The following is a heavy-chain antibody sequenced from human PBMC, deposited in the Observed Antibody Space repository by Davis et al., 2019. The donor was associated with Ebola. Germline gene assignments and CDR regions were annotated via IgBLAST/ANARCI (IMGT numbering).Heavy chain of an antibody. Sequence: MPSETLSLTCTVSGGSISSYYWSWIRQPPGKGLEWIGYIYYSGSTNYNPSLKSRVTISVDTSKNQFSLQLNSVTPEDTAVYYCARGLGWGYVLRPSFDYWGQGTLVTVSS. CDR1: GGSISSYY. D-gene: IGHD5-12*01. CDR2: IYYSGST. V-gene: IGHV4-59*12. J-gene: IGHJ4*02. CDR3: ARGLGWGYVLRPSFDY.